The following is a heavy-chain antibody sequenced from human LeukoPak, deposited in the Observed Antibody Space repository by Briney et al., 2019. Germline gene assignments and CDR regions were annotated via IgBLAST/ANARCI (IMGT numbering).Heavy chain of an antibody. V-gene: IGHV4-39*07. CDR3: ARGSGSVDTAMVIWFDP. CDR2: IYYSGST. Sequence: SETLSLTCTVSGGSISSSSYYWGWIRQPPGKGLEWIGSIYYSGSTYYNPSLKSRVTISVDTSKNQFSLKLSSVTAADTAVYYCARGSGSVDTAMVIWFDPWGQGTQVTVSS. J-gene: IGHJ5*02. CDR1: GGSISSSSYY. D-gene: IGHD5-18*01.